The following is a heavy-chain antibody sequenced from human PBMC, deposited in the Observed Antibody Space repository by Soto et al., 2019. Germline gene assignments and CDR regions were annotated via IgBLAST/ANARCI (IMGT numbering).Heavy chain of an antibody. D-gene: IGHD5-12*01. CDR2: IYYSGST. CDR3: ARVWEKGDGYNFYWFDP. CDR1: GGSISSGGYY. J-gene: IGHJ5*02. Sequence: SETLSLTCTVSGGSISSGGYYWSWIRQHPGKGLEWIGYIYYSGSTYYNPSLKSRVTISVDTSKNQFSLKLSSVTAADTAVYYCARVWEKGDGYNFYWFDPWGQGTLVTVSS. V-gene: IGHV4-31*03.